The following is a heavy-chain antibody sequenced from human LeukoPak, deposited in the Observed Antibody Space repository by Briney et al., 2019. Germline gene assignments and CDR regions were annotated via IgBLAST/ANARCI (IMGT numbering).Heavy chain of an antibody. CDR2: IASRGYTK. Sequence: GGSLRLSCAASGFTFSDYYMTWIRQAPGKGLEWVSYIASRGYTKYYADSVKGRFTISRDNAKNSVYLHMNSLRAEDTAMYYCARDLDGDGDYWGRGTLVTVSS. CDR3: ARDLDGDGDY. D-gene: IGHD4-17*01. CDR1: GFTFSDYY. J-gene: IGHJ4*02. V-gene: IGHV3-11*01.